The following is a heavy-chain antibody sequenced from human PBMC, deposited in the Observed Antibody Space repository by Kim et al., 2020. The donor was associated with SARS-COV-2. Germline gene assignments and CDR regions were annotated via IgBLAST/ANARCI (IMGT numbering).Heavy chain of an antibody. CDR1: GITVSGHY. J-gene: IGHJ6*01. CDR3: SRMACSRGSGCGSCGTDV. D-gene: IGHD2-2*01. CDR2: IDVAGNT. V-gene: IGHV3-53*04. Sequence: GGSLRLSCAASGITVSGHYMTWVRQTPGKGLEWLSLIDVAGNTYYADSVRGRFTNSRHNAENTHYLQMDSLRTEDTAVNYWSRMACSRGSGCGSCGTDV.